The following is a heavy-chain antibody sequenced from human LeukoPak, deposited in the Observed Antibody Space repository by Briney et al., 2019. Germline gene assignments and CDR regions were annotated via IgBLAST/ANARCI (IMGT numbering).Heavy chain of an antibody. D-gene: IGHD4-17*01. Sequence: PSETLSLTCTVSGGSISSYYWSWIRQPPGKGLEWIGHIYYSGSTNYNPSLKSRVTISVDTSKNQFSLKLSSVTAADTAVYYCARETFDYGDYASRWFDPWGQGTLVTVSS. CDR3: ARETFDYGDYASRWFDP. J-gene: IGHJ5*02. V-gene: IGHV4-59*01. CDR1: GGSISSYY. CDR2: IYYSGST.